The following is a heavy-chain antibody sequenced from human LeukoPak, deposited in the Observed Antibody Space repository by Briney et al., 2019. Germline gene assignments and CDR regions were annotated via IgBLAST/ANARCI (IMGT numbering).Heavy chain of an antibody. J-gene: IGHJ6*02. CDR1: GFTFSSYA. CDR3: ARDRLEVRYFDWLPQDGMDV. D-gene: IGHD3-9*01. V-gene: IGHV3-30-3*01. CDR2: ISYDGSNK. Sequence: GGSLRLSCAASGFTFSSYAMHWVRQVPGKGLEWVAVISYDGSNKYYADSVKGRFTISRDNSKNTLYLQMNSLRAEDTAVYYCARDRLEVRYFDWLPQDGMDVWGQGTTVTVSS.